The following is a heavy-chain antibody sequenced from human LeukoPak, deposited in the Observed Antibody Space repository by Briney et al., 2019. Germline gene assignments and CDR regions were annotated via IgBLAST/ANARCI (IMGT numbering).Heavy chain of an antibody. Sequence: SETLSLTCTVSGDSISSSSNYWGWIRRPPGKGLEWIGSFYYSGNTYYNPSLKSRVTISVDPSKNQLSLKLSSVSAADTAVYYCARHFFGDYVFAYWGQGTLVTVSS. CDR2: FYYSGNT. D-gene: IGHD4-17*01. CDR3: ARHFFGDYVFAY. J-gene: IGHJ4*02. CDR1: GDSISSSSNY. V-gene: IGHV4-39*01.